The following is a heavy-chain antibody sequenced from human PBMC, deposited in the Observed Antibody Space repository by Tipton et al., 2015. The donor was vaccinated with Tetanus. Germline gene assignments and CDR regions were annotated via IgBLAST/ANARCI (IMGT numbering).Heavy chain of an antibody. V-gene: IGHV4-59*04. CDR2: IYYNGNT. J-gene: IGHJ5*02. CDR3: ARSADNWFDP. CDR1: GGSLSGYH. Sequence: LRLSCTVSGGSLSGYHWNWIRQSPGKGLEWIGNIYYNGNTLQNPSLKSRVTMSLDKSKNQFSLKLRSVTAADTAVYYCARSADNWFDPWGQGILVTVSS.